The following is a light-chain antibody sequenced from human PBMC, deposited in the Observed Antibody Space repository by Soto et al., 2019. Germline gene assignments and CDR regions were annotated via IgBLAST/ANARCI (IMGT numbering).Light chain of an antibody. CDR3: QQRSDSIT. CDR2: DAS. Sequence: VVTLSPDTLSLSTGERATLSCWASHSVTTHLAWFQQRPGQTPRLLIYDASTRAPGIPARFSGRGSGADFTLTISSLEPEDFAVYYCQQRSDSITFGQGTRLEIK. CDR1: HSVTTH. J-gene: IGKJ5*01. V-gene: IGKV3-11*01.